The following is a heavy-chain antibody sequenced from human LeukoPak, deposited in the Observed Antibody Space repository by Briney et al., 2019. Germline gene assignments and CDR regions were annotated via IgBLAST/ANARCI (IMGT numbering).Heavy chain of an antibody. CDR1: GFTFSSYG. CDR2: ISYDGSNK. CDR3: AKPSDSGYDWFDY. D-gene: IGHD5-12*01. V-gene: IGHV3-30*18. J-gene: IGHJ4*02. Sequence: PGGSLRLSCAASGFTFSSYGMHWVRQAPGKGLEWVAVISYDGSNKYYADSVKGRFTISRDNSKNTLYLQMNSLRAEDTAVYYCAKPSDSGYDWFDYRGQGTLVTVSS.